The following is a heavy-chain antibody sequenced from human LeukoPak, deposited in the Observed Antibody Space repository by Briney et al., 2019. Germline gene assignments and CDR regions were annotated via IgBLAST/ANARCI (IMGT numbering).Heavy chain of an antibody. CDR1: GFTVSSNY. CDR3: ARGDILTGYYDAYYFDY. V-gene: IGHV3-66*01. D-gene: IGHD3-9*01. CDR2: IYSGGST. Sequence: GGSLRLSCAASGFTVSSNYMSWVRQAPGKGLEWVSVIYSGGSTYYADSVKGRFTISRNNSKNTLYLQMNSLRAEDTAVYYCARGDILTGYYDAYYFDYWGQGTLVTVSS. J-gene: IGHJ4*02.